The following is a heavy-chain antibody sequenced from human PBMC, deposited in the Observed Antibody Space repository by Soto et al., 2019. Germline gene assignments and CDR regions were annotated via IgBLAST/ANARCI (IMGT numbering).Heavy chain of an antibody. J-gene: IGHJ6*02. Sequence: SGHTLVNPTQTLTLTCTFSGFSLSTSGMCVSWIRQPPGKALEWLALIDWDDDKYYSTSLKTRLTISKDTSKNQVVLTMTNIDPVDTATYYCALIWYYYDSSGYSGPYGMDVWGQRTTVIVSS. CDR2: IDWDDDK. V-gene: IGHV2-70*01. CDR1: GFSLSTSGMC. D-gene: IGHD3-22*01. CDR3: ALIWYYYDSSGYSGPYGMDV.